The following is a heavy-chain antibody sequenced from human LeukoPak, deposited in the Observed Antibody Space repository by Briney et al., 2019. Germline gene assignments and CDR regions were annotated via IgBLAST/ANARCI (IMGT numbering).Heavy chain of an antibody. V-gene: IGHV3-48*03. CDR3: ARGERIAAAGHFDY. CDR1: GFTFSSYE. Sequence: GGSLRLSCAASGFTFSSYEMNWVRQAPGKGLEWVSYISSSGSTIYYADSVKGRLTISRDNAKNSLYLQMNSLRAEDTAVYYCARGERIAAAGHFDYWGQGTLVTVSS. D-gene: IGHD6-13*01. J-gene: IGHJ4*02. CDR2: ISSSGSTI.